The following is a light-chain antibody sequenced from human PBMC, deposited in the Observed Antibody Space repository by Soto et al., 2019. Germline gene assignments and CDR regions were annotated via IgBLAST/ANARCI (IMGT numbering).Light chain of an antibody. J-gene: IGLJ2*01. CDR1: SSNIGAGYD. CDR2: GNS. V-gene: IGLV1-40*01. Sequence: QSVLTQPPSVSGAPGQRVTISCTGSSSNIGAGYDVHWYQQLPGTAPKLLIYGNSNRPSGVPDRFSGSKSGTSASLAITGLQADEEADYYCQSYDSSLSGRGVFGGGTKLTVL. CDR3: QSYDSSLSGRGV.